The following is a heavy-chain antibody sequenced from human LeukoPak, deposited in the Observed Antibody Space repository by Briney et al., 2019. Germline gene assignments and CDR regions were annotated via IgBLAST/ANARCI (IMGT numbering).Heavy chain of an antibody. CDR2: IWYDGSNK. J-gene: IGHJ4*02. V-gene: IGHV3-33*08. CDR3: ARDPDSGSYSFDY. Sequence: GGSLRLSCAASGFTFSSYAMHCVRQAPGKGLGWVAVIWYDGSNKYYADSVKGRFTISRDNSKNTLYLQMNSLRAEDTAVYYCARDPDSGSYSFDYWGQGTLVTVSS. CDR1: GFTFSSYA. D-gene: IGHD1-26*01.